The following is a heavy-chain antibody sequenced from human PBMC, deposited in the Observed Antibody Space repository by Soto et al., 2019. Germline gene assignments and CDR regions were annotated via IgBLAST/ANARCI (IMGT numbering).Heavy chain of an antibody. D-gene: IGHD6-13*01. Sequence: GESLKISCAASGFTFSSYGMHWVRQAPGKGLEWVAVIWYDGSNKYYADSVKGRFTISRDNSKNTLYLQMNSLRAEDTAVYYCARAAVIAAASFDYWGQGTLVTVSS. CDR2: IWYDGSNK. CDR3: ARAAVIAAASFDY. CDR1: GFTFSSYG. J-gene: IGHJ4*02. V-gene: IGHV3-33*01.